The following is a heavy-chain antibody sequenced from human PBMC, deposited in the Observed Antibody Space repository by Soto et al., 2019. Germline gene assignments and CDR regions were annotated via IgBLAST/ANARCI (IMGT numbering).Heavy chain of an antibody. CDR1: GFTFSSYG. V-gene: IGHV3-33*01. D-gene: IGHD3-9*01. Sequence: TGGSLRLSCAASGFTFSSYGMHWVRQAPGRGLEWVAVIWSDGNNKYYADSVKGRFTISRDNSKKTLYLQMNSLRAEDTAVYYCARVFDTYYFDSWGQGNMVTVSS. CDR3: ARVFDTYYFDS. J-gene: IGHJ4*02. CDR2: IWSDGNNK.